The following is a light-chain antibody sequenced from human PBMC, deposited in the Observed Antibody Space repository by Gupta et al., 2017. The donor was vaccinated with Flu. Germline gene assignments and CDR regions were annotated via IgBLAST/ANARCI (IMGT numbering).Light chain of an antibody. V-gene: IGLV2-11*01. J-gene: IGLJ1*01. CDR2: YVT. CDR3: SSHAGRVTWI. Sequence: QSAPTQPRSVSGSPGQSVTIYCTGSSNDVGGSNRVSWYQQRPGKAPKLLLYYVTERPSRVPDRFSGSKSGNTASLTISGLQADDEADYYCSSHAGRVTWIFGTGTTVTVL. CDR1: SNDVGGSNR.